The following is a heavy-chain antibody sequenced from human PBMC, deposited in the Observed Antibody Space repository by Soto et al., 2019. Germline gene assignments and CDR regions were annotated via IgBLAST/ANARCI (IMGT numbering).Heavy chain of an antibody. J-gene: IGHJ4*02. CDR1: GFTFSSYS. CDR3: AKKVNSGPGSQYFDY. V-gene: IGHV3-23*01. Sequence: EVQLLESGGGLVQPGGSLRLSCAASGFTFSSYSMSWVRQAPGKGLEWVSGFRTGGDDGTTYYADSVKGRFTISRDNTNNTVVLQMNSLRAEDTAIYYCAKKVNSGPGSQYFDYWGQGTLVTVSS. CDR2: FRTGGDDGTT. D-gene: IGHD3-10*01.